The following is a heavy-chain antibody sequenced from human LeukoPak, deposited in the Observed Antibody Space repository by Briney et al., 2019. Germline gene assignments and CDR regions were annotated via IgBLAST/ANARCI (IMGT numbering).Heavy chain of an antibody. CDR1: GISLSTSGVG. D-gene: IGHD4-17*01. V-gene: IGHV2-5*01. J-gene: IGHJ4*02. CDR3: AHYGDYRFLYYFDY. Sequence: VSGPTLVKPTQTLTLTCTFSGISLSTSGVGVGWIRQPPGKALEWLALIYWNDNKLYSPSLKSRLTITKDTSNNQVVLTMTNMDPVDTATYYCAHYGDYRFLYYFDYWGQGTLVTVSP. CDR2: IYWNDNK.